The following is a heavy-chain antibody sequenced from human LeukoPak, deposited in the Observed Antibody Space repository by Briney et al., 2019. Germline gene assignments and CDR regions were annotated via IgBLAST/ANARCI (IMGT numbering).Heavy chain of an antibody. CDR2: ISVSSSTI. V-gene: IGHV3-48*01. CDR1: GFSFGSYG. D-gene: IGHD3-22*01. CDR3: ARGGYYYDAYDSVDY. Sequence: GGSLRLSCTASGFSFGSYGMHWVRQAPGKGLQWISYISVSSSTINYADSVRGRFTTSRDNAKNSLFLQLTSLRAEDTGFYYCARGGYYYDAYDSVDYWGQGTLVTVSS. J-gene: IGHJ4*02.